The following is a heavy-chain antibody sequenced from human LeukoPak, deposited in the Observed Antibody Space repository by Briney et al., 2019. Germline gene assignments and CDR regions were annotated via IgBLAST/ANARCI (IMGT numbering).Heavy chain of an antibody. CDR2: ISSTSSYI. J-gene: IGHJ4*02. CDR3: ARETYSSSWSYYFDY. D-gene: IGHD6-13*01. Sequence: GGSLRPSCAASGFTFSSYSMNWVRQAPGKGLEWVSSISSTSSYIYYADSVKGRFTISRDNAKNSLYLQMNSLRAEDTAVYYCARETYSSSWSYYFDYWGQGTLVTVSS. CDR1: GFTFSSYS. V-gene: IGHV3-21*01.